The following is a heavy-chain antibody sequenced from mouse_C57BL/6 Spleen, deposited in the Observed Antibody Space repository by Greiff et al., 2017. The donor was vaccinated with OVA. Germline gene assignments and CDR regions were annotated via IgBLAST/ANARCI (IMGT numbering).Heavy chain of an antibody. CDR3: ARSPHTTVVARGYFDV. J-gene: IGHJ1*03. V-gene: IGHV1-9*01. CDR2: ILPGSGST. CDR1: GYTFTGYW. Sequence: QVQLQQSGAELMKPGASVKLSCKATGYTFTGYWIEWVKQRPGHGLEWIGEILPGSGSTNYNEKFKGKATFTADTSSNTAYMQLSSLTTEDSAIYYCARSPHTTVVARGYFDVWGTGTTVTVSS. D-gene: IGHD1-1*01.